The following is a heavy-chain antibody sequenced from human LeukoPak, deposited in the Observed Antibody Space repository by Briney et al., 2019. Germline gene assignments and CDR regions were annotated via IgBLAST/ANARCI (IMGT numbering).Heavy chain of an antibody. CDR3: AKGHYYDSSGLPFDY. J-gene: IGHJ4*02. V-gene: IGHV3-30*04. D-gene: IGHD3-22*01. Sequence: PGGSLRLSCAASGFTFDRYAMHWVRQAPGKGLEWVAVISNDADNNWYVDSVKGRFTISRDNSKNTLYLQMNSLRAEDTAVYYCAKGHYYDSSGLPFDYWGQGTLVTVSS. CDR1: GFTFDRYA. CDR2: ISNDADNN.